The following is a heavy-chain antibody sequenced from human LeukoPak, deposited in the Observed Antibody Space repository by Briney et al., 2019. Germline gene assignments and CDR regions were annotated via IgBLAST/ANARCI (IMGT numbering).Heavy chain of an antibody. CDR3: TTDLDIRRRGWFDP. CDR2: IKSKTDGGTT. V-gene: IGHV3-15*01. CDR1: GFTFSNAW. D-gene: IGHD5-12*01. Sequence: PGGSLRLSCAASGFTFSNAWMSWVRQAPGKGLEWVGRIKSKTDGGTTDYAAPVKGRFTISRDESKNTLYLQMNSLKTEDTAVYYCTTDLDIRRRGWFDPWGQGTLVTVTS. J-gene: IGHJ5*02.